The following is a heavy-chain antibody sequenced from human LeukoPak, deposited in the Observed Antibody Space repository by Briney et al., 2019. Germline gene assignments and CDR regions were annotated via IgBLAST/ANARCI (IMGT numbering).Heavy chain of an antibody. J-gene: IGHJ4*02. CDR3: AALETGYFQGDY. Sequence: GGSLRLSCAASGFTVSSNYMSWVRQAPEKGLEWISVIYSGGSTYYADSVKGRFTISRDNSKNTLYLQMNSLRAEDTAVYYCAALETGYFQGDYWGQGTLVTVSS. V-gene: IGHV3-53*01. CDR2: IYSGGST. D-gene: IGHD3-9*01. CDR1: GFTVSSNY.